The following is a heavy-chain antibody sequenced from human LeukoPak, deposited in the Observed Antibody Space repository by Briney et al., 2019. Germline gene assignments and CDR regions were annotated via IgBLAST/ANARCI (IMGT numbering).Heavy chain of an antibody. CDR2: ISWNSGSI. CDR1: GFTFNDYA. V-gene: IGHV3-9*01. Sequence: GGSLRLSCAASGFTFNDYAMHWVRQAPGKGLEWVSGISWNSGSIGYADSVEGRFTISRDNAKNSLYLQMNSLRPEDTALYYCAKDASYSSSWYHYWGQGTLVTVSS. J-gene: IGHJ4*02. CDR3: AKDASYSSSWYHY. D-gene: IGHD6-13*01.